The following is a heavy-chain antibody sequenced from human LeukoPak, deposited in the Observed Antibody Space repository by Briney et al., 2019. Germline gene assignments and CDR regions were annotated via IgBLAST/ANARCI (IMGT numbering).Heavy chain of an antibody. Sequence: GGSLGLSCAASGFTVSSNYMSWVRQAPGNGLEWVSIIYSGGNTYYADSVKGRFTISRDNSKNTLYLQMNSLRAEDTAVYYCARVAQVQYHFDFWGQGTLVTVSS. V-gene: IGHV3-66*01. CDR2: IYSGGNT. D-gene: IGHD2-2*01. CDR3: ARVAQVQYHFDF. CDR1: GFTVSSNY. J-gene: IGHJ4*02.